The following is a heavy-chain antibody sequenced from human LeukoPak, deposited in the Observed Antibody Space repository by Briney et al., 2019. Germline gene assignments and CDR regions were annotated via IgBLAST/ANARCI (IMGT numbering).Heavy chain of an antibody. CDR1: GFTFSSYG. CDR3: ARAPWPYYFDY. V-gene: IGHV3-48*01. CDR2: ISSSSSTI. Sequence: PGGSLRLSCAASGFTFSSYGMHWVRQAPGKGLEWVSYISSSSSTIYYSDSVKGRFTTSRDNAKNSLYLQMSSLRAEDTAVYYCARAPWPYYFDYWGQGTLVTVSS. J-gene: IGHJ4*02. D-gene: IGHD5-12*01.